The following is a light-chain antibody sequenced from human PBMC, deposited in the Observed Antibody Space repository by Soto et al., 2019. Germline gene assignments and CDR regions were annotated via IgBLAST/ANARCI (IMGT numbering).Light chain of an antibody. CDR1: SSNIGSNT. J-gene: IGLJ2*01. CDR3: AAGDDSLNGVV. CDR2: SNN. Sequence: QSVLTQPPSASGTPGQRVTISCSGSSSNIGSNTVNWYQQLPGTAPKLLIYSNNQRPSGVPDRFSGSKSGTSASLAISGLKSGDEADYYCAAGDDSLNGVVLGGGTKLPVL. V-gene: IGLV1-44*01.